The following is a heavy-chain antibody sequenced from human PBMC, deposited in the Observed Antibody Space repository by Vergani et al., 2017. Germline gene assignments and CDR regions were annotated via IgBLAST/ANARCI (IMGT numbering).Heavy chain of an antibody. D-gene: IGHD5-12*01. CDR3: AADRGYSGYDLDYYGMDV. J-gene: IGHJ6*02. CDR2: IVVGSGNT. CDR1: GFTFTSSA. Sequence: QMQLVQSGPEVKKPGTSVKVSCKASGFTFTSSAMQWVRQARGQRLEWIGWIVVGSGNTNSAQKFQERVTITRDRSTSTAYMELSSLRSEDTAVSSCAADRGYSGYDLDYYGMDVWGQGTTVTVSS. V-gene: IGHV1-58*02.